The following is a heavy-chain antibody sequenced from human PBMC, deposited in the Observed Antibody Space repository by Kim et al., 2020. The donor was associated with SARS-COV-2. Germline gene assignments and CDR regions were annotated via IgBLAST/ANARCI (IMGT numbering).Heavy chain of an antibody. CDR2: IYYSGST. J-gene: IGHJ4*02. Sequence: SETLSLTCTVSGGSISSYYWSWIRQPPGKGLEWIGYIYYSGSTNYNPSLKSRVTISVDTSKNQFSLKLSSVTAADTAVYYCASTSHYYGSGSYFYWGQGTLVTVSS. CDR3: ASTSHYYGSGSYFY. CDR1: GGSISSYY. V-gene: IGHV4-59*01. D-gene: IGHD3-10*01.